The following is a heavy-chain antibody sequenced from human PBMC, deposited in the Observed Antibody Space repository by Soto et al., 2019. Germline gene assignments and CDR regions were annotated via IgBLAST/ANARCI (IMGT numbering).Heavy chain of an antibody. D-gene: IGHD2-21*02. J-gene: IGHJ6*02. CDR1: GGSISGYY. V-gene: IGHV4-59*01. Sequence: TLSLTCTVSGGSISGYYWSWIRQPPGKGLEWIGYMYNTGSTVYNPSFKSRVTISVDTSKNQFSLKLNSVTAADTAVYYCARDLWGYCGTDCYPRDVWGQGTTV. CDR3: ARDLWGYCGTDCYPRDV. CDR2: MYNTGST.